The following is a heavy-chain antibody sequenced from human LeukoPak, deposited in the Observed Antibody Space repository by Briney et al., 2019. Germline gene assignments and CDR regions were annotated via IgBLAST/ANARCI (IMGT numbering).Heavy chain of an antibody. D-gene: IGHD3-10*01. V-gene: IGHV1-18*01. CDR2: ISAYNGNT. J-gene: IGHJ4*02. Sequence: ASVKVSCKASGYTLTSYGISWVRQAPGQGLEWMGRISAYNGNTNYAQKFQGRVTMTTDTSTSTAYMELRSLRSDDTAVYYCAREDYYGSGSPSTGISVVDYWGQGTLVTVPS. CDR1: GYTLTSYG. CDR3: AREDYYGSGSPSTGISVVDY.